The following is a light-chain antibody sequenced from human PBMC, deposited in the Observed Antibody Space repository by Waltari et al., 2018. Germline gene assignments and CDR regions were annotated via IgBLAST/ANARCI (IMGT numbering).Light chain of an antibody. Sequence: QSALTQPASVSGSPGQSITISCSGTDSDVGAYDFVSWYQQHPGKAPHLIIYEVSNRPSGIPNRFSASKSGTTASLTISGLQAEDEADYYCSSYTTSSAPGVFGTGTRVTVL. V-gene: IGLV2-14*01. CDR2: EVS. CDR1: DSDVGAYDF. CDR3: SSYTTSSAPGV. J-gene: IGLJ1*01.